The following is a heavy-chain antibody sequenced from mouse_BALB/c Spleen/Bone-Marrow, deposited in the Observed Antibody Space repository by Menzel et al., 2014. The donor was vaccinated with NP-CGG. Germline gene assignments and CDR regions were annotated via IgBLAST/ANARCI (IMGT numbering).Heavy chain of an antibody. CDR2: IHYSGST. V-gene: IGHV3-1*02. J-gene: IGHJ3*01. D-gene: IGHD2-4*01. CDR1: GYYITSGYS. CDR3: ARSDYDAWFAY. Sequence: DVKLVESGPDLVKPSQSLSLPCTVTGYYITSGYSWHWIRQFPGNKLEWMGYIHYSGSTNYNPPLKSRISITRDTSKNQFFLQLNSVTTEDTATYYCARSDYDAWFAYWGQGTLVTVSA.